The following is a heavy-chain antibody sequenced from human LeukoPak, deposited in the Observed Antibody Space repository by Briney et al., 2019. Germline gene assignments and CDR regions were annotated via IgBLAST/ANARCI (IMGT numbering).Heavy chain of an antibody. Sequence: PGGSLRLSCAASGFNFNYYGMHWVRQAPGKGLEWVAFIRYDGSNKYYADSVKGRFTISRDNSENTLYMQMNSLRVEDTAAYYCAKGLHSSSWNDAFDIWGQGTTVTVSS. CDR1: GFNFNYYG. CDR2: IRYDGSNK. J-gene: IGHJ3*02. CDR3: AKGLHSSSWNDAFDI. V-gene: IGHV3-30*02. D-gene: IGHD6-13*01.